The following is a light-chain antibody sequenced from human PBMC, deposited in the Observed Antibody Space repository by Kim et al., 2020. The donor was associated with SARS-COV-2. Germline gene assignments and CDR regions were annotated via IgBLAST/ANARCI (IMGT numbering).Light chain of an antibody. CDR1: PYINSSS. CDR2: GAS. Sequence: LAPGRRAPHPCRASPYINSSSLGWYPQKPGQAPRLLIYGASSRATGIPDRFSGSGSGTDFTLTISRLEPEDFAVYYCQQYGSSPYTFGQGTKLEI. J-gene: IGKJ2*01. CDR3: QQYGSSPYT. V-gene: IGKV3-20*01.